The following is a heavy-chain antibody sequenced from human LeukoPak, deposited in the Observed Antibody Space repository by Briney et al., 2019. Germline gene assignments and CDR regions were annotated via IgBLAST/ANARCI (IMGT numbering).Heavy chain of an antibody. V-gene: IGHV4-59*01. J-gene: IGHJ4*02. CDR1: GGSINNYY. D-gene: IGHD3-22*01. CDR3: ARGRGGMYYYDS. CDR2: IHYSGRT. Sequence: SETLSLTCTVSGGSINNYYWSWIRQPPGKGLEWIGYIHYSGRTNHNPSLKSRVSISVDTSKNQISLKLSSVTAADTAVYYCARGRGGMYYYDSWGQGTLVTVSS.